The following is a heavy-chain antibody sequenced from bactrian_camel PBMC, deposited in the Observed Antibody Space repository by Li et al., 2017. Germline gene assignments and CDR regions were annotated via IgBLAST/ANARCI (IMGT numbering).Heavy chain of an antibody. J-gene: IGHJ6*01. Sequence: QLVESGGGSVQIGGSLRLACAASVSTYDIHYMGWFRQAPGKQREGVAARYAGGSAYYVGSVKGRFTISQDTVKGTVYLQMNHLKPEDTAVYYCATTRSYLGDNDFLRCGRFGFWGQGTQVTVS. CDR3: ATTRSYLGDNDFLRCGRFGF. V-gene: IGHV3S53*01. D-gene: IGHD1*01. CDR1: VSTYDIHY. CDR2: RYAGGSA.